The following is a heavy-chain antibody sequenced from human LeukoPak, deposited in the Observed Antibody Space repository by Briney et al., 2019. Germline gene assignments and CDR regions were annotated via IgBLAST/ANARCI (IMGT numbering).Heavy chain of an antibody. D-gene: IGHD5-24*01. CDR2: IYYSGST. Sequence: SETLSLTCTVSGGSISSYYWSWIRQPPGKGLEWIGYIYYSGSTNYNPSLKSRVTISVDTSKNQFSLKLSSVTAADTAVYYCARFSGWLQPDYWGQGTLVTVSS. V-gene: IGHV4-59*08. J-gene: IGHJ4*02. CDR3: ARFSGWLQPDY. CDR1: GGSISSYY.